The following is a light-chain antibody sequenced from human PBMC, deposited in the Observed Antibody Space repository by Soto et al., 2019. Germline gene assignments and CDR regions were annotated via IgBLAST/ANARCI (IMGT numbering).Light chain of an antibody. CDR3: QQRSNWTQT. CDR2: QTS. V-gene: IGKV3-11*01. CDR1: QYINTR. Sequence: EIALAQSPAPLSSFPGDRVTLSCRASQYINTRLAWYPHRPGQAPRLLIYQTSIREAGIPARFSGSGAGTEFTRTISSLEPEDVAVYYCQQRSNWTQTFGQGTKVDIK. J-gene: IGKJ1*01.